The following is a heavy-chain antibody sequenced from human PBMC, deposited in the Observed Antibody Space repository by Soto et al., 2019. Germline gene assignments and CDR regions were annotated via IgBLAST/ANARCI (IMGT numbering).Heavy chain of an antibody. CDR2: ISSSSSYI. CDR1: GFTFSSYS. CDR3: ARDRGDYGDYVFDY. Sequence: GGSLRLSCAASGFTFSSYSMNWVRQAPGKGLEWVSSISSSSSYIYYADSVKGRFTISRDNAKNSLYLQMNSLRAEDTAVYYCARDRGDYGDYVFDYWGQGTLVTVSS. V-gene: IGHV3-21*01. J-gene: IGHJ4*02. D-gene: IGHD4-17*01.